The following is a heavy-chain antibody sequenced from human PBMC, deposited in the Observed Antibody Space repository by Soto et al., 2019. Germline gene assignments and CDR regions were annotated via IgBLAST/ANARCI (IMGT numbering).Heavy chain of an antibody. Sequence: QVQLQESGPGLVKPSQTLSLTCTVSGGSISSGGYYWSWIRQHPGKGLEWIGYIYYSGSTYYNPSLKSRVTISVDTSKNQISLKLSSVTAADTAVYYCARVLRGYRNAIALNWFDPWGKGTLVTVSS. CDR3: ARVLRGYRNAIALNWFDP. CDR2: IYYSGST. CDR1: GGSISSGGYY. J-gene: IGHJ5*02. D-gene: IGHD5-18*01. V-gene: IGHV4-31*03.